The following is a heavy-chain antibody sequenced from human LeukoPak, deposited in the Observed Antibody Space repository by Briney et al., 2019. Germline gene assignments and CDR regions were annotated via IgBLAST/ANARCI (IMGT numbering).Heavy chain of an antibody. D-gene: IGHD6-19*01. V-gene: IGHV3-30-3*01. CDR3: ARDGNSGWYTGENYYYYGMDV. CDR2: ISYDGTNK. CDR1: GFTFSSFA. J-gene: IGHJ6*02. Sequence: GGSLRLSCAASGFTFSSFAMHWVRQAPDKGLEWVAVISYDGTNKDYADSVKGRFTMSRDNSKNTLYLQMHSLRLEDTALYYCARDGNSGWYTGENYYYYGMDVWGQGTTVTVSS.